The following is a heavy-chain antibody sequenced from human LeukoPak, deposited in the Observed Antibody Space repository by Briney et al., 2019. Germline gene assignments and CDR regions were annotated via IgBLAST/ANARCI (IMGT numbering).Heavy chain of an antibody. Sequence: SQTLSLTCTVSGGSTRRYYWSWIRQPPGTRLEGIGYFYDGGRTNYNPSLKSRVTISVDTSKNHFSLKLRSVTAADTAVYYCAKSPAPKGGSLWFGELLSQGDKETYYYYGMDVWGQGTTVTVSS. CDR1: GGSTRRYY. D-gene: IGHD3-10*01. J-gene: IGHJ6*02. CDR2: FYDGGRT. V-gene: IGHV4-59*01. CDR3: AKSPAPKGGSLWFGELLSQGDKETYYYYGMDV.